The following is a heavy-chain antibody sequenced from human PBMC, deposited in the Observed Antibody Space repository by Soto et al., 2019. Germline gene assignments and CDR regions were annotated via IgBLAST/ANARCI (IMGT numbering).Heavy chain of an antibody. CDR1: GSRFSNYV. V-gene: IGHV1-69*06. CDR3: AREGCGKKAGYNGLVSLGY. CDR2: IIPIFNST. D-gene: IGHD2-2*02. J-gene: IGHJ4*02. Sequence: QVQLVQSGAEVKTPGSSLKVSCKVSGSRFSNYVISWVRQAPGHGLEWLGRIIPIFNSTKYAQSFQGRVTITADTSTSTASLELSSLRSDDTAVYYCAREGCGKKAGYNGLVSLGYWGQGTLVTVSS.